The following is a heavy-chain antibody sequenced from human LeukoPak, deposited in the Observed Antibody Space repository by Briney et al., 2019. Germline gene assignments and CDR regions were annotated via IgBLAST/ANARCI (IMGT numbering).Heavy chain of an antibody. D-gene: IGHD3-22*01. CDR2: ITKNYSET. CDR3: ATRDVDSSDSYPLHEK. J-gene: IGHJ1*01. V-gene: IGHV3-23*01. Sequence: GGSLRLSCAASGFTFSDYAMSWVRQAPGKGLEGVSGITKNYSETYYADAAKGRFTISRENSWKTLYLQMNCLRGEDTAIYYCATRDVDSSDSYPLHEKWGEGTLVTVSS. CDR1: GFTFSDYA.